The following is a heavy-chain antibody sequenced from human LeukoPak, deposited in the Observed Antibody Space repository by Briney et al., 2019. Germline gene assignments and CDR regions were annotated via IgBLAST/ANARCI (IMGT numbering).Heavy chain of an antibody. J-gene: IGHJ4*02. CDR3: ARGDSSGYSPFDY. V-gene: IGHV4-39*07. CDR2: IYYSGST. Sequence: PSETLSLTCTVSGGSISSSIYYWGWIRQPPGKGLEWIGSIYYSGSTYYNPSLKSRVTISVDTSKNQFSLKLSSVTAADTAVYYCARGDSSGYSPFDYWGQGTLVTVSS. CDR1: GGSISSSIYY. D-gene: IGHD3-22*01.